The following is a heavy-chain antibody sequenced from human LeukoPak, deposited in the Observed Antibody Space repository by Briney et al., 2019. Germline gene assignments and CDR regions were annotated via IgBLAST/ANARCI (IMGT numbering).Heavy chain of an antibody. D-gene: IGHD2-2*01. V-gene: IGHV1-18*04. CDR3: ARDQFIYCSSTSCYENWFDP. J-gene: IGHJ5*02. CDR2: ISAYNGNT. Sequence: GASEKVSCKASGYTFTSYGISWVRQAPGQGLEWMGWISAYNGNTNYAQKLQGRVTMTTDTSTSTAYMELRSLRSDDTAVYYCARDQFIYCSSTSCYENWFDPWGQGTLVTVSS. CDR1: GYTFTSYG.